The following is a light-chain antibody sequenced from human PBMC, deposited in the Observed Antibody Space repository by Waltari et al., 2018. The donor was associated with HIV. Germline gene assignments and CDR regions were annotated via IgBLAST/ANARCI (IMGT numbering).Light chain of an antibody. J-gene: IGKJ4*01. CDR3: QQYDNLPLT. Sequence: QMTQSPSSLSASVGDRVTITCQASQDISNYLNWYQQKPGKAPKLLIYDASNLETGVPSRFSGSGSGTDFTFTISSLQPEDIATYYCQQYDNLPLTFGGGTKVEIK. V-gene: IGKV1-33*01. CDR1: QDISNY. CDR2: DAS.